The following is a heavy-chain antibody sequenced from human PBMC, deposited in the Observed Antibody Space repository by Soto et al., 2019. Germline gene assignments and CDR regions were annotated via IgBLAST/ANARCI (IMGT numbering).Heavy chain of an antibody. V-gene: IGHV4-4*07. CDR3: ARGGQDFWSGPFDY. CDR2: IDNSGST. J-gene: IGHJ4*02. D-gene: IGHD3-3*01. Sequence: SETLSLTCAVSGGSISNYFCNWIRQPAGKGLEWIGRIDNSGSTNYNPSLKSRITMSADTSRNQFSLKLNSVTAADTAVYYCARGGQDFWSGPFDYWGQGALVTVSS. CDR1: GGSISNYF.